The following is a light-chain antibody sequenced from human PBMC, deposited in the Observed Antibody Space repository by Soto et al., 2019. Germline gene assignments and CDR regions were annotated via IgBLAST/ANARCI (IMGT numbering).Light chain of an antibody. J-gene: IGKJ5*01. CDR3: QQRTDWPTIT. CDR1: QSGRTV. Sequence: EIVLTQSPATLSLSPGERATLSYGASQSGRTVLPWYQQKPGQAPRLLIYDASTRATGVPARFSGSGSGTDFTLTISNVESEDFGVYYCQQRTDWPTITFGQGTRLDIK. CDR2: DAS. V-gene: IGKV3-11*01.